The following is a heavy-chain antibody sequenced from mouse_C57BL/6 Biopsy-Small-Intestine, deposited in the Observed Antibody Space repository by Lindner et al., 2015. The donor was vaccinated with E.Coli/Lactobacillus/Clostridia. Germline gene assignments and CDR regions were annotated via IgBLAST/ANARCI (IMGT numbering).Heavy chain of an antibody. V-gene: IGHV1-80*01. CDR3: AGKDSSGPFAY. D-gene: IGHD3-2*02. Sequence: VQLQESGAELVKPGASVKISCKASGYAFSSYWMNWVKQRPGKGLEWIGQIYPGDGDTNYNGKFKGKATLTADKSSSTAYMQLSSLTSEDSAVYFCAGKDSSGPFAYWGQGTLVTVSA. J-gene: IGHJ3*01. CDR2: IYPGDGDT. CDR1: GYAFSSYW.